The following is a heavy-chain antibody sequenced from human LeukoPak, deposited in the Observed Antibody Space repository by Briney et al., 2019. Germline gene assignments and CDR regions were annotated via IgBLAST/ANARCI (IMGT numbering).Heavy chain of an antibody. V-gene: IGHV1-2*02. CDR3: ARLADCSSSSCRSFDY. D-gene: IGHD2-2*01. J-gene: IGHJ4*02. CDR2: INPNSGFT. CDR1: GYPFTGYY. Sequence: ASVKVSCKASGYPFTGYYLHWVRQAPGQGLEWMGWINPNSGFTNYAQKFQGRVTMTRDTSISTAYMELSRLRSDDAAVYYCARLADCSSSSCRSFDYWGQGTLVTVSS.